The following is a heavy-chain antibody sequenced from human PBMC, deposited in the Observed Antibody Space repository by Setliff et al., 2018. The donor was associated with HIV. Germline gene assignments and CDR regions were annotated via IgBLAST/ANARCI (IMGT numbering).Heavy chain of an antibody. CDR2: IYYSGST. D-gene: IGHD3-10*01. CDR3: ASVRLTATRTRGAFDI. Sequence: SETLSLTCAVAGDSISSHYWSWIRQPPGKGLEWIGYIYYSGSTSYNPSLKSRVTISADTSKHHFSLKLTSVSAADTAVYYCASVRLTATRTRGAFDIWGHGTMV. V-gene: IGHV4-59*11. J-gene: IGHJ3*02. CDR1: GDSISSHY.